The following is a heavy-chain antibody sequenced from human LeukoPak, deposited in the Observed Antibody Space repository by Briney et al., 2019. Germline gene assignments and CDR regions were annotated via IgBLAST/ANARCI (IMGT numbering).Heavy chain of an antibody. D-gene: IGHD5-18*01. CDR3: ARDNWLWSLDY. CDR2: IYYSGST. V-gene: IGHV4-59*11. Sequence: SETLSLTCTVSGGSISSHYWGWIRQPPGKGLEWIGYIYYSGSTNYNPSLKSRVTISVDTSKNRFSLKLSSVTAADTAVYYCARDNWLWSLDYWGQGTLVTVSS. J-gene: IGHJ4*02. CDR1: GGSISSHY.